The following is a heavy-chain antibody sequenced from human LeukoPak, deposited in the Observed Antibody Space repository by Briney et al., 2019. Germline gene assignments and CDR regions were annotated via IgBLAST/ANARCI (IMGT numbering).Heavy chain of an antibody. CDR2: ISGSGGSI. D-gene: IGHD4-17*01. CDR1: GFTFSPYS. CDR3: AKRRYGDYGDFDY. V-gene: IGHV3-23*01. Sequence: GGSLRLSCAASGFTFSPYSMSWVRQAPGKGLEWVSTISGSGGSIYYADSVKGRFSVSRDNSKNTVYLQMNSLRAEDTVVYYCAKRRYGDYGDFDYWGQGTLVTVSS. J-gene: IGHJ4*02.